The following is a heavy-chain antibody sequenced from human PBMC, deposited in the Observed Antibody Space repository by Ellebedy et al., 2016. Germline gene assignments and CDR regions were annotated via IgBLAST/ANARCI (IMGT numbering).Heavy chain of an antibody. CDR2: INPSGGST. CDR3: ARQAYSSSWLNYDAFDI. J-gene: IGHJ3*02. V-gene: IGHV1-46*04. Sequence: ASVKVSCKASGYTFTSYYMHWVRQAPGQGLGWMGIINPSGGSTSYAQKLQGRVTMTRDTSTSTVYMELSSLRSEETAVYYCARQAYSSSWLNYDAFDIWGQGTMVTVSS. D-gene: IGHD6-13*01. CDR1: GYTFTSYY.